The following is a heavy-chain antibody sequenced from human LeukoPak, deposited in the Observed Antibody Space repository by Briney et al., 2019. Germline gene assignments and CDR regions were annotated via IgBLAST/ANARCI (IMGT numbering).Heavy chain of an antibody. CDR1: GYTFTGYY. Sequence: ASVKVSFTASGYTFTGYYMHWVRQAPGQGLEWVGRINPNSGGTNYAQKFQGRVTMTRDTSISTAYMELSSLRSDDTAVYYCARTDGVDYWGQGTLVTVSS. D-gene: IGHD4-17*01. J-gene: IGHJ4*02. CDR3: ARTDGVDY. CDR2: INPNSGGT. V-gene: IGHV1-2*06.